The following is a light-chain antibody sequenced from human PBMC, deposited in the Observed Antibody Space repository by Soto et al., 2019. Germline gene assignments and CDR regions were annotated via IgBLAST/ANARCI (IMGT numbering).Light chain of an antibody. J-gene: IGKJ2*01. CDR1: QSVSSNY. CDR3: QLYGTSPPGYT. V-gene: IGKV3-20*01. CDR2: GAS. Sequence: EIVLTQSPGTLSLSPGERATLSCRASQSVSSNYLAWYQQRPGQAPRLLIFGASNRATGIPDTFSGSGSGTDFTLTISRLEPEDFAVYCCQLYGTSPPGYTFGQGTRLEIK.